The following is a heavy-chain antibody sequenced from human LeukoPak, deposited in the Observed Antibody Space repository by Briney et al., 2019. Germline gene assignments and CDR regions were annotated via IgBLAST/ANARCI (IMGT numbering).Heavy chain of an antibody. CDR1: GFTFSTYS. CDR3: AREPQEQNTSGWTDYFDY. CDR2: ISSSSSTI. D-gene: IGHD6-19*01. J-gene: IGHJ4*02. Sequence: PGGSLRLSCAASGFTFSTYSMNWVRQAPGKGLEWVSYISSSSSTIYYADSVKGRFTISRDNAKNSLYLQMNSLRAEDTAVYYCAREPQEQNTSGWTDYFDYWGQGTLVTVSS. V-gene: IGHV3-48*04.